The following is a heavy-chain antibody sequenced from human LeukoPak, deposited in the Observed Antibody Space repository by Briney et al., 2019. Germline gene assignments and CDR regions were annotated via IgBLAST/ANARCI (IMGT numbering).Heavy chain of an antibody. CDR1: GYTFSSYG. J-gene: IGHJ4*02. V-gene: IGHV1-18*01. CDR3: ARDDGGFDY. Sequence: GASVKVSCKASGYTFSSYGINWVRQAPGQGLEWMGWISVYNGKTIYAQKFQGRVTITADESTSTAYMELSSLRSEDTAVYYCARDDGGFDYWGQGTLVTVSS. CDR2: ISVYNGKT. D-gene: IGHD2-15*01.